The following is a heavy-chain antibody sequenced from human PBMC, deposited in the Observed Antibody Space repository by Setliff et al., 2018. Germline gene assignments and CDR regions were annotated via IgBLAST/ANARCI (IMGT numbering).Heavy chain of an antibody. D-gene: IGHD5-18*01. CDR2: IYPGDSDT. CDR1: GYSFTNYW. V-gene: IGHV5-51*01. CDR3: ARVTPDYYYYYGMDV. J-gene: IGHJ6*02. Sequence: PGESLKISCKGSGYSFTNYWIGWVRQMPGKGLEWMGIIYPGDSDTRYSPSFQGQVTISADKSISTAYLQWSSLKASDTAMYYCARVTPDYYYYYGMDVWGQGTTVTVSS.